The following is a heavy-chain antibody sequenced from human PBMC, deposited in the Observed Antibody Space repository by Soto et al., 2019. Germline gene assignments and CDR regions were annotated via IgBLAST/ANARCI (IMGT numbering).Heavy chain of an antibody. V-gene: IGHV4-39*01. CDR2: IYYSGST. CDR3: ARQAGITIFGVGTYYYYYIDV. CDR1: GGCISSSSYC. J-gene: IGHJ6*03. D-gene: IGHD3-3*01. Sequence: SETLSLTCTVSGGCISSSSYCWGWIRQPPGKGLEWIGSIYYSGSTYYNPSLKSRVTISVDTSKNQFSLKLSSVTAADTAVYYCARQAGITIFGVGTYYYYYIDVWGKGTTVTVSS.